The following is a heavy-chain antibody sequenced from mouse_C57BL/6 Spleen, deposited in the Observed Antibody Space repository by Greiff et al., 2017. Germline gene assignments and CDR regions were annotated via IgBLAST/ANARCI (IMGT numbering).Heavy chain of an antibody. J-gene: IGHJ2*01. Sequence: EVQLVESGGGLVKPGGSLKLSCAASGFTFSDYGMHWVRQAPEKGLEWVAYISSGSSTIYYADTVKGRFTISRDNAKNTLFLQMTSLRSEDTAMYYCASTVGNYFDYWGQVTTLTVSS. CDR1: GFTFSDYG. D-gene: IGHD1-1*01. V-gene: IGHV5-17*01. CDR3: ASTVGNYFDY. CDR2: ISSGSSTI.